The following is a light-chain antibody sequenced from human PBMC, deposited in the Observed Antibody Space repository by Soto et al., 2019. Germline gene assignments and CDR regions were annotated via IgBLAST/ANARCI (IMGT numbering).Light chain of an antibody. CDR3: AVWDDSLIGWV. V-gene: IGLV1-44*01. Sequence: QSVLTQPPSASGTPGQRVTISCSGSSSNIGSHVVNWYQHLPGTAPKVLIYDNNQRPSGVSDRFSGSRSGTSASLAISGLQSDDEADYYCAVWDDSLIGWVFGGGTKLTVL. J-gene: IGLJ2*01. CDR2: DNN. CDR1: SSNIGSHV.